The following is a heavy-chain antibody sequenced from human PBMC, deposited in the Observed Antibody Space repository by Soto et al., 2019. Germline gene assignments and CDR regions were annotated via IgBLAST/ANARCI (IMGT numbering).Heavy chain of an antibody. Sequence: GGSLRLSCAASGFTFSSYAMIWVRQATGKGLEWVSAISGSGGSTYYADSVKGRFTISRDNSKNTLYLQMNSLRAEDTAVYYCAKRFGYYDSSGSQGYYFDYWGQGTLVTVSS. CDR3: AKRFGYYDSSGSQGYYFDY. V-gene: IGHV3-23*01. D-gene: IGHD3-22*01. J-gene: IGHJ4*02. CDR2: ISGSGGST. CDR1: GFTFSSYA.